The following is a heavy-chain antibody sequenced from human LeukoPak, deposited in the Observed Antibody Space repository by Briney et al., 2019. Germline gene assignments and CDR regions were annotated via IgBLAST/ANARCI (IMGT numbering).Heavy chain of an antibody. J-gene: IGHJ4*02. CDR3: TTGCRSTSCYGVRYYFDY. Sequence: GGSLRLSCRTSEISFSNAWMSWVRQAPGKGLEWVGRIKSKTDGGTTDYAAPVKGRFTISRDDSKNTLYLQMNSLKTEDTAVYYCTTGCRSTSCYGVRYYFDYWGQGTLVTVSS. V-gene: IGHV3-15*01. D-gene: IGHD2-2*01. CDR1: EISFSNAW. CDR2: IKSKTDGGTT.